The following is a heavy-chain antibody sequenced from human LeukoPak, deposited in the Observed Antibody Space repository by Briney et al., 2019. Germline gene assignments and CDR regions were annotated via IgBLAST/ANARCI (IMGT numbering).Heavy chain of an antibody. D-gene: IGHD2-15*01. CDR1: GFTFSSYD. CDR2: IGTAGDT. Sequence: GGSLRLSCAASGFTFSSYDMHWVRQATGKGLEWVSAIGTAGDTYYPGSVKGRFTISRENAKNSLYLQMNSLRAGDTAVYYCARGNLGYCSGGSCRSGSGGAFAIWGQGTMVTVSS. J-gene: IGHJ3*02. CDR3: ARGNLGYCSGGSCRSGSGGAFAI. V-gene: IGHV3-13*01.